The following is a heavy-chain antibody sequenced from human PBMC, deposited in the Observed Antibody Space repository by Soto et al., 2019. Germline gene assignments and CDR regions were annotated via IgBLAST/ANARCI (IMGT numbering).Heavy chain of an antibody. J-gene: IGHJ6*02. CDR3: ARGLYCSGGSCYYGMDV. Sequence: ASVKVSCKASGYTFTSYDINWVRQATGQGLEWMGWMNPNSGNTGYAQKFQGRVTMTRNTSISTAYMELSSLRSEDTAVYYCARGLYCSGGSCYYGMDVWGQGTTVTV. V-gene: IGHV1-8*01. D-gene: IGHD2-15*01. CDR1: GYTFTSYD. CDR2: MNPNSGNT.